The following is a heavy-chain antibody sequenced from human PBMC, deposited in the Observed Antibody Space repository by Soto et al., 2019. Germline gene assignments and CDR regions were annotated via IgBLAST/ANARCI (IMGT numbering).Heavy chain of an antibody. D-gene: IGHD1-26*01. Sequence: PGRSLRLACASSSFAFISYAMSWVRQAPGKGLEWVSAISGSGGSTYYADSVKGRFTISRDNSKNTLYLQMNSLRAEDTAVYYCAKDSWWEPQRPFDYWGQGTLVTVSS. J-gene: IGHJ4*02. CDR1: SFAFISYA. CDR3: AKDSWWEPQRPFDY. CDR2: ISGSGGST. V-gene: IGHV3-23*01.